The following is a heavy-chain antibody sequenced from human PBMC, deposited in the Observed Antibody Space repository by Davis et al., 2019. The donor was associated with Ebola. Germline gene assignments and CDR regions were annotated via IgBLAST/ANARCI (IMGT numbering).Heavy chain of an antibody. V-gene: IGHV3-48*01. J-gene: IGHJ6*04. CDR1: GFTFSSYS. CDR3: ARDTYYYYNTMDV. Sequence: PGGSLRLSCAASGFTFSSYSMNWVRQAPGKGLEWVSYISSSSSTIYYADSVKGRFTISRDNAKNSLYLQMNSLRAEDTAVYYCARDTYYYYNTMDVWGKGTTVTVSS. CDR2: ISSSSSTI.